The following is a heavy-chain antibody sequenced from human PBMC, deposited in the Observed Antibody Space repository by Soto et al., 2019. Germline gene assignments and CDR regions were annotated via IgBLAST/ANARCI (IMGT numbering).Heavy chain of an antibody. CDR2: ISGSGGST. CDR3: AKMIKGQLPPYYYGMDV. D-gene: IGHD2-2*01. Sequence: GGSLRLSCAASGFTFSSYAMSWVRQAPGKGLEWVSAISGSGGSTYYADSVKGRFTISRDNSKNTLYLHMNSLRAEDTAVYYCAKMIKGQLPPYYYGMDVWGQGTTVTVSS. J-gene: IGHJ6*02. V-gene: IGHV3-23*01. CDR1: GFTFSSYA.